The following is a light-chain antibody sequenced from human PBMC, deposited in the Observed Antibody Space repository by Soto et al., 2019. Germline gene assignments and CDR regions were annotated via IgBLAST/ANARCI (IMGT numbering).Light chain of an antibody. V-gene: IGLV2-8*01. CDR1: SSDVGGYNY. CDR2: EVS. J-gene: IGLJ1*01. CDR3: CSYARSVYV. Sequence: QSVLTQPPSASGSPGQSVTISCTGTSSDVGGYNYVSWYQQHPGKAPKLMIYEVSKRPSGVPDRFSASKSGNTASLTISGLQDEDEADYYCCSYARSVYVFGSGTKVTVL.